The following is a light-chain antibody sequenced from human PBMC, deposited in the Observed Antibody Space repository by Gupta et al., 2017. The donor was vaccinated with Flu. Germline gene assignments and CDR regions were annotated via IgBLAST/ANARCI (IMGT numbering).Light chain of an antibody. V-gene: IGLV1-40*01. J-gene: IGLJ1*01. CDR1: SSNIGAGYD. CDR2: GNS. Sequence: QSVLTLTPSASWTPGQRVTISCTRSSSNIGAGYDVHWYQQLPGTAPKLLIYGNSNRPSGVPDRFSGSKSGTSASLAITGLQAEDEADYYCQSYDSSLSGYVFGTGTKVTVL. CDR3: QSYDSSLSGYV.